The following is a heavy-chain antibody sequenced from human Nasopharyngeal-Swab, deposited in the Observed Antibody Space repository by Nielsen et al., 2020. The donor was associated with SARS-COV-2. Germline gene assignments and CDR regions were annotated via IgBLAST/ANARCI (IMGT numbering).Heavy chain of an antibody. J-gene: IGHJ4*02. Sequence: GESLKISCAASGFTFSDYYMSWIRQAPGKELEWVSYISSSSSYTNYADSVKGRFTISRDNAKNSLYLQMNSLRAEDTAVYYCARDGSLSGPIDYWGQGTLVTVSS. CDR1: GFTFSDYY. D-gene: IGHD6-25*01. V-gene: IGHV3-11*05. CDR3: ARDGSLSGPIDY. CDR2: ISSSSSYT.